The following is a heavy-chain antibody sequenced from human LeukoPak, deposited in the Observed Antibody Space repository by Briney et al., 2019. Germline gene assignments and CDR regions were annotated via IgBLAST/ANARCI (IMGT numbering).Heavy chain of an antibody. V-gene: IGHV3-48*02. Sequence: GGSLRLSRAASGFTFSRYWMNWVRQAPGQGLEWVSCIDPTGRSVYYADSVKGRFTVSRDNANHSVFLQMNSLRDDDTAVYFCARKLALWGQGTLVTVSS. CDR1: GFTFSRYW. CDR3: ARKLAL. CDR2: IDPTGRSV. J-gene: IGHJ4*02.